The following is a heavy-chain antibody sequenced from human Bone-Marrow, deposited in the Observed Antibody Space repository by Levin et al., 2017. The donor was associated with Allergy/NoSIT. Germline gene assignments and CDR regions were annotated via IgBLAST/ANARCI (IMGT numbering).Heavy chain of an antibody. D-gene: IGHD6-13*01. CDR3: ARGGTSSNDY. CDR2: IDPTRGAT. Sequence: PGESLKISCACGYMLSELSIHWVRQAPGKGLEWMGWIDPTRGATKFTEKFHARVDLTRNSSISTVYMELGRLQSDDTALYYCARGGTSSNDYWGQGTLVTVSS. V-gene: IGHV1-2*02. CDR1: GYMLSELS. J-gene: IGHJ4*02.